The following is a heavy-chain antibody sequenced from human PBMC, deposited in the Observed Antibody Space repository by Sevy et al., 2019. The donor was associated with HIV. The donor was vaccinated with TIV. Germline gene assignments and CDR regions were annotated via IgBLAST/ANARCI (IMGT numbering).Heavy chain of an antibody. V-gene: IGHV4-38-2*02. Sequence: SETLSLTCTVSGYSISSGYYWGWIRQPPGKGLEWIGSIYHSGSTYYNPSLKSRVTISVDTSKNQFSLKLSSVTAADTAVYYCARGELYSDGGGYCSGGSCYSGLWFDPWGQGTLVTVSS. CDR3: ARGELYSDGGGYCSGGSCYSGLWFDP. J-gene: IGHJ5*02. CDR2: IYHSGST. D-gene: IGHD2-15*01. CDR1: GYSISSGYY.